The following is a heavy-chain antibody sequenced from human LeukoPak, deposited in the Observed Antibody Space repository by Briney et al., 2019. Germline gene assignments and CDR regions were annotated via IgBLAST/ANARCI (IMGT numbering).Heavy chain of an antibody. Sequence: ASVKVSCKASGYTFTTYDIYWVRQATGQGLEWMGWLNPNSGNTEYAQKFQGRVTMTRNTSMGTAYMELSSLRYEDTAMYYCAVGGWFGELAQNFDYWGQGTLVTVSS. CDR2: LNPNSGNT. J-gene: IGHJ4*02. CDR1: GYTFTTYD. CDR3: AVGGWFGELAQNFDY. D-gene: IGHD3-10*01. V-gene: IGHV1-8*01.